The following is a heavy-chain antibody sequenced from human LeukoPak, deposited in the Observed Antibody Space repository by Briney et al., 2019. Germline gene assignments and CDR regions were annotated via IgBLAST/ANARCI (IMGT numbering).Heavy chain of an antibody. V-gene: IGHV4-30-2*01. CDR2: ISHSGTT. J-gene: IGHJ3*02. Sequence: SETLSLTCTVSGVSISSGGYYWTWIRQPPGKGLEWIGYISHSGTTYYNPSLRSGVTISVDRSKNLFSLRLTSVTAADTAIYYCASPMTFVVRGVGGIDAFDIWGQGTMVTVSS. D-gene: IGHD3-10*01. CDR3: ASPMTFVVRGVGGIDAFDI. CDR1: GVSISSGGYY.